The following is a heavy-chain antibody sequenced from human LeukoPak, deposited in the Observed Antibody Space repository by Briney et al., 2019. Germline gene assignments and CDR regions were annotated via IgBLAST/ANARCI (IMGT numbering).Heavy chain of an antibody. J-gene: IGHJ4*02. CDR1: GYTFTGYY. CDR2: INPNSGGT. CDR3: ARSRGGGFDFDY. V-gene: IGHV1-2*02. Sequence: ASVKVSCKASGYTFTGYYMHWVRQAPGQGLEWMGWINPNSGGTNYAQKFQGRVTMTRDTSISTAYMELSRLRADDTAVYYCARSRGGGFDFDYWGQGTLVTVSS. D-gene: IGHD3-16*01.